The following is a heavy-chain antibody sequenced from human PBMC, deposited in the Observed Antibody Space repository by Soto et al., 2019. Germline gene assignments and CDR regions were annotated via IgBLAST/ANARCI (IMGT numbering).Heavy chain of an antibody. CDR2: IIPIFGTA. D-gene: IGHD6-6*01. J-gene: IGHJ4*02. Sequence: SVKVSWKASGGTCSSYASSWARQAPGQGLEWMGGIIPIFGTAKYSQKSQGRVTITRDTSASTAYMELSSLRSEDTAVYYCARGFSLTAPDYWGQGTLVTGSS. CDR1: GGTCSSYA. V-gene: IGHV1-69*05. CDR3: ARGFSLTAPDY.